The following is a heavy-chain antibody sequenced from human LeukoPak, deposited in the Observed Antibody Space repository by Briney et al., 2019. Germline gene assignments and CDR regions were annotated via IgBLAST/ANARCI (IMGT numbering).Heavy chain of an antibody. CDR1: GYSFTSYW. V-gene: IGHV5-51*01. J-gene: IGHJ6*02. CDR3: ARSTYYYDSSGYYYDGYGMDV. D-gene: IGHD3-22*01. CDR2: IYPGDSDT. Sequence: GASLQISCKGAGYSFTSYWIGWVRPMPGKGLEWMGIIYPGDSDTRYSPSFQGQVTISADKSISTAYLQWSSLKASDTAMYYCARSTYYYDSSGYYYDGYGMDVWGQGTTVTVSS.